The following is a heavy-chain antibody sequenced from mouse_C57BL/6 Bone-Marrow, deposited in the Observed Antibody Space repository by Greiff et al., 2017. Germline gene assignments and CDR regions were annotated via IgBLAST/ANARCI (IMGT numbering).Heavy chain of an antibody. CDR3: ARGGAYYSLDY. CDR1: GYTFTSYW. J-gene: IGHJ2*01. CDR2: IHPNSGST. Sequence: QVQLQQPGAELVKPGASVKLSCKASGYTFTSYWMHWVKQRPGQGLEWIGMIHPNSGSTNYNEKFKSKATLTVDKSSSTAYMQLSSLTSEDSAFYYCARGGAYYSLDYWGQGTTLTVSS. D-gene: IGHD2-12*01. V-gene: IGHV1-64*01.